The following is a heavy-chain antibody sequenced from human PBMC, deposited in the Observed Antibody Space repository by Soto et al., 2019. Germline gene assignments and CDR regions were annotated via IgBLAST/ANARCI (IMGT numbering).Heavy chain of an antibody. J-gene: IGHJ4*02. D-gene: IGHD6-19*01. V-gene: IGHV4-31*03. CDR3: ARDGSGCTIFDY. CDR1: GGSISSGGSY. CDR2: IYYSGST. Sequence: QVQLQESGPGLVKPSQTLSLTCTVSGGSISSGGSYWSWLRQHPGKGLEWIGYIYYSGSTYYNPSLKSRVTISVDTSKNQFSLKLSSVTAADTAVYYCARDGSGCTIFDYWGQGTLVTVSS.